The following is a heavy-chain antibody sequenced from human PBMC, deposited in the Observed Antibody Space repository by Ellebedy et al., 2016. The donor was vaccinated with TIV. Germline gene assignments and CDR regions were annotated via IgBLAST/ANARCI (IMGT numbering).Heavy chain of an antibody. V-gene: IGHV3-43*01. Sequence: GESLKISXAASGFTFDDYTMHWVRQAPGKGLEWVSLISWDGGSTYYADSVKGRFTISRDNSKNSLYLQMNSLRTEDTALYYCAKDSTYYDSSGYFDYWGQGTLVTVSS. CDR3: AKDSTYYDSSGYFDY. CDR2: ISWDGGST. J-gene: IGHJ4*02. CDR1: GFTFDDYT. D-gene: IGHD3-22*01.